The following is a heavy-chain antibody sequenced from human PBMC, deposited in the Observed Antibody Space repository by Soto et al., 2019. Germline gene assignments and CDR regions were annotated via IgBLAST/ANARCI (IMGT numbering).Heavy chain of an antibody. CDR2: IIPIFGTA. Sequence: QVQLVQSGAEVKKPGSSVKVSCKASGGTFSSYAISWVRQAPGQGLEWMGGIIPIFGTANYAQKFKGRVTITADEATSTAYMELSSLRSEDTAVYYCARVGCSSTSCYTTGNDAFDIWGQGTMVTVSS. CDR1: GGTFSSYA. D-gene: IGHD2-2*02. J-gene: IGHJ3*02. V-gene: IGHV1-69*01. CDR3: ARVGCSSTSCYTTGNDAFDI.